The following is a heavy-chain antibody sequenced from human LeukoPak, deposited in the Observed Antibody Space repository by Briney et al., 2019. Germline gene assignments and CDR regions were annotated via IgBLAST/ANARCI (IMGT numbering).Heavy chain of an antibody. J-gene: IGHJ4*02. CDR2: IYYSGST. CDR3: ARVGYSYGWDY. V-gene: IGHV4-59*12. CDR1: GGSISNKY. Sequence: SETLSLTCTVSGGSISNKYWSWIRQPPGKGLEWIGYIYYSGSTNYNPSLRSRVTILVDTSKNQFSLKLSSVTAADTAVYYCARVGYSYGWDYWGQGTLVTVSS. D-gene: IGHD5-18*01.